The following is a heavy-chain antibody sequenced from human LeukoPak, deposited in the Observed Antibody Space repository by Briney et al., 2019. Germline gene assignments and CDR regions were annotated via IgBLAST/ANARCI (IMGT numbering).Heavy chain of an antibody. CDR1: GFTFSSYW. D-gene: IGHD1-26*01. J-gene: IGHJ5*02. Sequence: GGSLRLSCAASGFTFSSYWMTWVRQAPGKGLEWVANIKQDGSEKYYVDSVKGRFTISRDNAKNSPSLHMNSLRAEDTAVYYCARSSRGPYANWFDPWGQGTLVTVSS. CDR3: ARSSRGPYANWFDP. CDR2: IKQDGSEK. V-gene: IGHV3-7*03.